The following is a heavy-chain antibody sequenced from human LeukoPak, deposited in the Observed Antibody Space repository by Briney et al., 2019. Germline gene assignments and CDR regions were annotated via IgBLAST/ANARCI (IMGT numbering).Heavy chain of an antibody. V-gene: IGHV1-8*03. CDR1: GYTFSNND. J-gene: IGHJ4*02. D-gene: IGHD6-25*01. CDR3: VRGAKCSGADCDSTKEYVYYFDY. CDR2: MNPISGNT. Sequence: ASVKVSCKASGYTFSNNDINWVRQAPGQGLEWMGWMNPISGNTGFAQKFQGRVTITRITSISTAYMEMSNLRSDDTAVYYCVRGAKCSGADCDSTKEYVYYFDYWGQGTLVTVSS.